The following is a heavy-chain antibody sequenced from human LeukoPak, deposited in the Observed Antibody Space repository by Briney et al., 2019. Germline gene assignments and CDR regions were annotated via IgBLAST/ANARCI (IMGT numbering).Heavy chain of an antibody. J-gene: IGHJ4*02. Sequence: PGGSLRLSCAASGFTFSSYSMNWVRQAPGKGLEWVSSISSSSSYIYYADSVKGRFTISRDNAKNSLYLQMNSLRAEDTAVYYCARVSGYCSSTSCYATYFDYWGQGTLVTVSS. CDR2: ISSSSSYI. D-gene: IGHD2-2*01. CDR3: ARVSGYCSSTSCYATYFDY. V-gene: IGHV3-21*01. CDR1: GFTFSSYS.